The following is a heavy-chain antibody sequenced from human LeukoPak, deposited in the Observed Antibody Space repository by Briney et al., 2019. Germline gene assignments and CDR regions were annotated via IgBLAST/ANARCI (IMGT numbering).Heavy chain of an antibody. D-gene: IGHD3-3*01. CDR3: ARVPPYYDFWSGQNWFDP. Sequence: ASVKASCKASGGTFSSYAISWVRQAPGQGLEWMGWINPNSGGTNYAQKFQGRVTMTRDTSISTAYMELSRLRSDDTAVYYCARVPPYYDFWSGQNWFDPWGQGTLVTVSS. CDR1: GGTFSSYA. J-gene: IGHJ5*02. CDR2: INPNSGGT. V-gene: IGHV1-2*02.